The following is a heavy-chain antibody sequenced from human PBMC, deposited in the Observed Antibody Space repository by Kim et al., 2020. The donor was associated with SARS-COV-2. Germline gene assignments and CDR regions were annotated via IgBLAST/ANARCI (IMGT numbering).Heavy chain of an antibody. J-gene: IGHJ6*02. V-gene: IGHV1-69*13. CDR1: GGTFSSYA. Sequence: SVKVSCKASGGTFSSYAISWVRQAPGQGLEWMGGIIPIFGTANYAQKFQGRVTITADESTSTAYMELSSLRSEDTAVYYCARWNPHLRFLEVDAPGGNYYGMDVWGQGTTVTVSS. D-gene: IGHD3-3*01. CDR2: IIPIFGTA. CDR3: ARWNPHLRFLEVDAPGGNYYGMDV.